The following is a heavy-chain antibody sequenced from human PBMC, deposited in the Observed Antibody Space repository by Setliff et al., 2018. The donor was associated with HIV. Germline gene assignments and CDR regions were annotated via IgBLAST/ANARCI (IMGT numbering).Heavy chain of an antibody. V-gene: IGHV4-61*01. CDR1: GHSIRSGYY. CDR3: ARDQSDWFY. Sequence: SETLSLTCSVSGHSIRSGYYWGWIRQPPGKGLEWIGYMYYSGNTNYNPSLKSRVTISVDTSKSQFSLKLNSVTAADTAVYYCARDQSDWFYWGQGTLVTVSS. J-gene: IGHJ4*02. CDR2: MYYSGNT. D-gene: IGHD3-3*01.